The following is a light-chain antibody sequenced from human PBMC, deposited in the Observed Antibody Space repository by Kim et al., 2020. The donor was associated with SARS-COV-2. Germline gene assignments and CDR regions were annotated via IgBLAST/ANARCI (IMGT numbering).Light chain of an antibody. CDR3: QQRSNWPPVYT. CDR2: DAS. J-gene: IGKJ2*01. CDR1: QSISSY. Sequence: SPGERASLSCRGSQSISSYLAWYQQKPGQAPRLLIYDASNRATGIPARFSGSGSGTDFTLTISSLEPEDFAVYYCQQRSNWPPVYTFGQGTKLEI. V-gene: IGKV3-11*01.